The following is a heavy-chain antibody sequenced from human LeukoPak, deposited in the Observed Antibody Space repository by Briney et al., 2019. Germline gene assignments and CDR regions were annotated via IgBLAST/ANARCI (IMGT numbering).Heavy chain of an antibody. CDR2: IYYSGST. J-gene: IGHJ4*02. V-gene: IGHV4-59*01. CDR1: GGSINNYY. Sequence: TSETLSLTCSISGGSINNYYWSWIRQPPGKGLEWIGYIYYSGSTNFNPSLKSRVSISVDTSKNQFSLNLRSVTAADTAVYYCAGRSGRRGGVDYWGQGTLVTVPS. CDR3: AGRSGRRGGVDY. D-gene: IGHD5-12*01.